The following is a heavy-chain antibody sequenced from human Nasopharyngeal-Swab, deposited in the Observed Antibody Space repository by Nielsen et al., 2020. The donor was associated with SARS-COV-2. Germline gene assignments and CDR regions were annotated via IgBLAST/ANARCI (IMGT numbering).Heavy chain of an antibody. CDR1: GFTFSSYD. D-gene: IGHD1-26*01. Sequence: GESLKISCAASGFTFSSYDMHWVRQATGKGLEWVSAIGTAGDTYYPGSVKGRFTISRENAKNSLYLQMNSLRAEDTAVYYCAKQNKWELDYWGQGTLVTVSS. CDR2: IGTAGDT. V-gene: IGHV3-13*01. CDR3: AKQNKWELDY. J-gene: IGHJ4*02.